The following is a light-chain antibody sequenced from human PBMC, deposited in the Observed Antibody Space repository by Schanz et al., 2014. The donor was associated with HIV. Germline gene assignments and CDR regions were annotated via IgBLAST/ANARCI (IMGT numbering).Light chain of an antibody. Sequence: DIQMTQSPSTLSASVGDRVSITCRSSQYISSGLAWYQQKPGKAPKLLIYAASTLQSGVPSRFSGSGSGTDFTLTISCLQSEDFATYYCQQYYSYPSLTFGGGTKVEIK. CDR3: QQYYSYPSLT. CDR2: AAS. CDR1: QYISSG. J-gene: IGKJ4*01. V-gene: IGKV1-5*01.